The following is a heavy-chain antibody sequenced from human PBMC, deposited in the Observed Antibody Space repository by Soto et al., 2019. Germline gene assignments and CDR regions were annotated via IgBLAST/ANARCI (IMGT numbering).Heavy chain of an antibody. J-gene: IGHJ3*02. D-gene: IGHD3-3*01. CDR3: AAAGYDFWSGYYIRPPDAFDI. CDR1: GFNFSSYD. V-gene: IGHV3-13*01. Sequence: PGGSLRLSCAASGFNFSSYDMHWVRQATGKGLEWVSAIGTAGDTYYPGSVKGRFTISRENAKNSLYLQMNSLRAGDTAVYYCAAAGYDFWSGYYIRPPDAFDIWGQGTMVTVS. CDR2: IGTAGDT.